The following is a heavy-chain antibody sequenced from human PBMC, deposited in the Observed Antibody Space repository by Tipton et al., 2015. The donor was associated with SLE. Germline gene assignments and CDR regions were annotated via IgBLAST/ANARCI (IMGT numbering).Heavy chain of an antibody. Sequence: LRLSCAVYGGSFSGYYWSWIRQPPGKGLEWIGEINHSGSTNYNPSLKSRVTISVDTSKNQFSLKLSSVTAADTAVYYCARGEDWFDPWGQGTLVTVSS. CDR1: GGSFSGYY. CDR3: ARGEDWFDP. V-gene: IGHV4-34*01. CDR2: INHSGST. J-gene: IGHJ5*02.